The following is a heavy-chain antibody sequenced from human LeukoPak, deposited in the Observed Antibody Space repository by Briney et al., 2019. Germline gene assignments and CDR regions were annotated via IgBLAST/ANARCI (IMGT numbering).Heavy chain of an antibody. CDR1: GFTFSSYG. Sequence: GGSLRLSCAASGFTFSSYGMHWVRQAAGKGVEGVAVIRYDGSNKSYAASVKGRFTTSRDDSKNTLYLQMNSLRAEDTAVYYCAKDLYDFWSGYYTGGFDYWGQGTLVTVSS. CDR3: AKDLYDFWSGYYTGGFDY. CDR2: IRYDGSNK. V-gene: IGHV3-30*02. J-gene: IGHJ4*02. D-gene: IGHD3-3*01.